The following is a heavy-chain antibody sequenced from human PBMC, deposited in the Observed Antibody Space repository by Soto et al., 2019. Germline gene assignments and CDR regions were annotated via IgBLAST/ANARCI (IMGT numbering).Heavy chain of an antibody. D-gene: IGHD2-15*01. CDR3: AREAVVVAATYYYYGMDV. CDR1: GYTFTSYG. J-gene: IGHJ6*02. CDR2: ISAYNGNT. V-gene: IGHV1-18*01. Sequence: ASVKVSCKASGYTFTSYGISWVQQAPGQGLEWMGWISAYNGNTNYAQKLQGRVTMTTDTSTGTAYMELRSLRSDDTAVYYCAREAVVVAATYYYYGMDVWGQGTTVTVSS.